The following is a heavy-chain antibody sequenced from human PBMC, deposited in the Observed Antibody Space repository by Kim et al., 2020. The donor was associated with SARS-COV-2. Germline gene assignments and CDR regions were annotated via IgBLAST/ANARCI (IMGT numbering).Heavy chain of an antibody. CDR1: GGSISSSDYY. Sequence: SETLSLTRSVSGGSISSSDYYWGWIRQPPGKGLEWIATIYYSGSTYYNPSLKGRVTISVDTSKKQFSLRLSSVTAADAAVYYCARHLRNWYFDLWGRGTL. CDR3: ARHLRNWYFDL. V-gene: IGHV4-39*01. J-gene: IGHJ2*01. CDR2: IYYSGST.